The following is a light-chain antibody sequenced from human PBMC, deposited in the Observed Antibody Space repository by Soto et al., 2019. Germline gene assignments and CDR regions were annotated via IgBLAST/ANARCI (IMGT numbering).Light chain of an antibody. CDR1: SSDVGGYNY. CDR3: SSYAGSNNPNYV. V-gene: IGLV2-8*01. CDR2: EVN. J-gene: IGLJ1*01. Sequence: QSALTQPPSASGSPGQSVTTSCTGTSSDVGGYNYVSWYQHHPGKAPKLLISEVNKRPSGVPDRFSGSKSGNTASLTVSGLQAEDEADYYCSSYAGSNNPNYVFGTGTKVTVL.